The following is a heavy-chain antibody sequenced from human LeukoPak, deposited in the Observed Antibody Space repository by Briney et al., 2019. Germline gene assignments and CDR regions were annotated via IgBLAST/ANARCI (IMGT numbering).Heavy chain of an antibody. J-gene: IGHJ4*02. CDR3: AKEIIGYCSGGSCYPDY. V-gene: IGHV3-23*01. CDR1: GFTFSNSA. D-gene: IGHD2-15*01. CDR2: ISGSGDST. Sequence: GGSLRLSCAASGFTFSNSAMSWVRQPPGKGLEWVSVISGSGDSTYYADSVKGRFTISRDNSKNTLYLQMNSLRAEDTAVYYCAKEIIGYCSGGSCYPDYWGQGTLVTVSS.